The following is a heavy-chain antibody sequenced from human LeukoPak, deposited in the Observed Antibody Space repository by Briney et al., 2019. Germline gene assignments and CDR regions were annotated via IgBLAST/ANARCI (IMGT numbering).Heavy chain of an antibody. D-gene: IGHD1-1*01. CDR2: ISAFNGNT. V-gene: IGHV1-18*01. J-gene: IGHJ5*02. CDR1: GYTFTSYG. CDR3: ARANNRNDVEDGWFDP. Sequence: ASVKVSCKASGYTFTSYGISWVRQAPGQGLEWMGWISAFNGNTNYAQKLQGRVTMTTDTSTSTAYMELRSLRSDDTAVYYCARANNRNDVEDGWFDPWGQGTLVTVSS.